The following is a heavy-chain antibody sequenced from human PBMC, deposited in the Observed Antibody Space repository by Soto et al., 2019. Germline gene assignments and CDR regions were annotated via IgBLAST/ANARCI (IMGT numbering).Heavy chain of an antibody. Sequence: PSETLSLTCTVSGGSISSYYWSWIRQPPGKGLEWIGYTYYSGSTNYNPSLKSRVTISVDTSKNQFSLKLSSVTAADTAVYYCAREISPRLAPDYWGQGTLVTVSS. J-gene: IGHJ4*02. D-gene: IGHD3-9*01. V-gene: IGHV4-59*01. CDR3: AREISPRLAPDY. CDR2: TYYSGST. CDR1: GGSISSYY.